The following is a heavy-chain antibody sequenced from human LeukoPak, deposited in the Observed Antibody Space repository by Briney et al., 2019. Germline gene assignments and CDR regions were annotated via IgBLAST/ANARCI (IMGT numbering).Heavy chain of an antibody. Sequence: PSETLSLTCTVSGGSISSFHWSWIRQPPGKGLEHIGNIYDSGSTYYNPPLKSRVTISVDTSKNQFSLKLSSVTAADTAVYYCARTYSGRSYYFDCWGQGTLVTVSS. CDR3: ARTYSGRSYYFDC. CDR2: IYDSGST. J-gene: IGHJ4*02. CDR1: GGSISSFH. V-gene: IGHV4-59*01. D-gene: IGHD1-26*01.